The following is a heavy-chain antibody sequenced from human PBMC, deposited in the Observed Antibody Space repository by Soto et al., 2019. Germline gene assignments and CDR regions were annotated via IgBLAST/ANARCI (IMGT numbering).Heavy chain of an antibody. V-gene: IGHV1-18*04. CDR3: ARDLSDYSLDS. D-gene: IGHD2-21*02. CDR2: ISPYNDDT. CDR1: GYTFTRHA. J-gene: IGHJ4*02. Sequence: QVQLVQSGAEVKKPGASVKVSCKASGYTFTRHAITWVRQAPGQGLEWMGWISPYNDDTNYSRKFQGRVTMTRDTSTRTAYMELRNLKSDDTAVYYCARDLSDYSLDSWGQGTLVTVSS.